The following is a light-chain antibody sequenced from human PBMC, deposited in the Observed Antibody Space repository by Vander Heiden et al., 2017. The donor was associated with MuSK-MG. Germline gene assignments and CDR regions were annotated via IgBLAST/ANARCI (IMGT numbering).Light chain of an antibody. CDR1: QSVLYSSDNQNY. J-gene: IGKJ2*01. Sequence: DIVMTQSPDSLAVSLGERATINCKSSQSVLYSSDNQNYLAWYQQKPGQPPKLLIYWASARESGVPGRFSGSGSGTEFTLTINSLQAEDVAVYYCQQYYSTPQTFGQGTKLEIK. CDR2: WAS. CDR3: QQYYSTPQT. V-gene: IGKV4-1*01.